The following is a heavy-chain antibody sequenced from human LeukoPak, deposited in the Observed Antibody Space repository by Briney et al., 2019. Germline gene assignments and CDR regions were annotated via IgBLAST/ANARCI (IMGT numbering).Heavy chain of an antibody. V-gene: IGHV4-34*01. J-gene: IGHJ5*02. CDR1: GGSFGGYY. D-gene: IGHD6-13*01. CDR3: ARDPMSSSWLPLAWFDP. CDR2: INHSGST. Sequence: PSETLSLTCAVYGGSFGGYYWSWIRQPPGKGLEWIGEINHSGSTNYNPSLKSRVTISVDTSKDQFSLKLSSVTAADTAVYYCARDPMSSSWLPLAWFDPWGQGTLVTVSS.